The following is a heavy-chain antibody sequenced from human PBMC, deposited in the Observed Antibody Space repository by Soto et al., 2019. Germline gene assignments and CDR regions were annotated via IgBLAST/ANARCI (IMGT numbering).Heavy chain of an antibody. D-gene: IGHD3-3*01. J-gene: IGHJ6*03. V-gene: IGHV3-23*01. Sequence: GGSLRLCWAASGFTFSNYAMIWVRQAPGKGLEWVSAISGSAGTTYYADSVTGRFTISRDNSENTLYLQMSSLRAEDTAVYYCAKVPNYDFWSGPLMDVWGKGTTVTVSS. CDR1: GFTFSNYA. CDR2: ISGSAGTT. CDR3: AKVPNYDFWSGPLMDV.